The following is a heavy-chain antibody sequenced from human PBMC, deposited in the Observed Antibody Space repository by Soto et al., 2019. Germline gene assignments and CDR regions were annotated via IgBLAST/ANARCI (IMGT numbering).Heavy chain of an antibody. J-gene: IGHJ4*02. CDR3: ANLGLDYWSSY. CDR2: ITDTGNST. V-gene: IGHV3-23*01. D-gene: IGHD2-2*01. CDR1: GFTFSTYA. Sequence: ETLRLSCAASGFTFSTYAMTWVRQGPGKGLEWVAAITDTGNSTFYAGSVKGRFTISRDNSKNTLHLHLNSLKAEDTAVYFCANLGLDYWSSYWGQGTPVTVSS.